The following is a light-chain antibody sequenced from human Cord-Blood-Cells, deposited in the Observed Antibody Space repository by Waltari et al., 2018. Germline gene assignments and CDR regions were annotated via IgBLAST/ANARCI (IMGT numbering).Light chain of an antibody. J-gene: IGLJ3*02. V-gene: IGLV5-45*02. CDR1: SGINVVTYR. Sequence: QAVLTQPSSLSASPGASASLTCTLRSGINVVTYRIYWSQQKPGSPPQYLLRYKSDSDKQQGSGVPSRFSGSKDASANAGIFLISGLQSEDEADYYCMIWHSSAWVFGGGTKLTVL. CDR3: MIWHSSAWV. CDR2: YKSDSDK.